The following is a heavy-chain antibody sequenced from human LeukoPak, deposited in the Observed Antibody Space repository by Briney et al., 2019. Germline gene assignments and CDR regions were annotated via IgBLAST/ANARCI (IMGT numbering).Heavy chain of an antibody. CDR3: AKDARRYCSSTSCYSGFDY. Sequence: GGSLRLSCAASGFTFSSYAMSWVCQAPGKGLEWVSAISGSGGSTYYADSVKGRFTISRDNSKNTLYLQMNSLRAEDTAVYYCAKDARRYCSSTSCYSGFDYWGQGTLVTVSS. CDR1: GFTFSSYA. CDR2: ISGSGGST. J-gene: IGHJ4*02. V-gene: IGHV3-23*01. D-gene: IGHD2-2*01.